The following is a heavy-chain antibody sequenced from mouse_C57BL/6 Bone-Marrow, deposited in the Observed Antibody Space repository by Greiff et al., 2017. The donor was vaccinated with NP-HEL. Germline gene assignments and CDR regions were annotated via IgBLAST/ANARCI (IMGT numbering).Heavy chain of an antibody. CDR3: AREDLLWLRRDYFDY. CDR2: INPSNGGT. J-gene: IGHJ2*01. Sequence: QVQLQQPGTELVKPGASVKLSCKASGYTFTSYWTHWVKQRPGQGLEWIGNINPSNGGTNYNEKFKSKATLTVDKSSSTAYMQLSSLTSEDSAVYYCAREDLLWLRRDYFDYWGQGTTLTVSS. V-gene: IGHV1-53*01. D-gene: IGHD2-2*01. CDR1: GYTFTSYW.